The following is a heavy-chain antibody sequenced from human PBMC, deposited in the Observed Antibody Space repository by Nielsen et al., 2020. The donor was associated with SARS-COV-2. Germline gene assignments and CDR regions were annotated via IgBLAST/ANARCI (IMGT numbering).Heavy chain of an antibody. V-gene: IGHV4-4*07. CDR3: ARDGWETEASYSYNGMDV. D-gene: IGHD1-26*01. Sequence: SETLSLTCTVSGDSIRHYYWNWVRQPAGKRLEWIGLIQNGVTTKYNPSFESRVTMSVDMSKNQFSLKLNSVTAADTAVYFCARDGWETEASYSYNGMDVWGQGTTVTVSS. CDR2: IQNGVTT. J-gene: IGHJ6*01. CDR1: GDSIRHYY.